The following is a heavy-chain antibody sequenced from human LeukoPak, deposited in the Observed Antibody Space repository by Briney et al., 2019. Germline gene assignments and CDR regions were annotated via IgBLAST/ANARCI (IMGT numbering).Heavy chain of an antibody. Sequence: GGSLRLSCAASGFTFSSYSMNWVRQAPGKGLEWVSSISSSSSYIYYADSVKGRFTISRDNAKNSLYLQMNSLRAEDTAVYYCASTIAAAQVYYYGMDVWGQGTTVTVSS. CDR3: ASTIAAAQVYYYGMDV. CDR1: GFTFSSYS. V-gene: IGHV3-21*01. CDR2: ISSSSSYI. D-gene: IGHD6-13*01. J-gene: IGHJ6*02.